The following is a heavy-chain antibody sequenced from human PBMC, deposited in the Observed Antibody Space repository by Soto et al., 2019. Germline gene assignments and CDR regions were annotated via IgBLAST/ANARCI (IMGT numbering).Heavy chain of an antibody. V-gene: IGHV3-21*01. CDR2: ISSSGSYI. CDR1: GFTFSSFS. CDR3: VRLTSRASYFDF. Sequence: PVGSLRLSCAASGFTFSSFSMDWVRQAPGKGLEWVSSISSSGSYISYADSVKGRFTLSRDNAKNSLELQMDSLRAEDTAVYYCVRLTSRASYFDFWGQGTPVTVSS. J-gene: IGHJ4*02. D-gene: IGHD2-2*01.